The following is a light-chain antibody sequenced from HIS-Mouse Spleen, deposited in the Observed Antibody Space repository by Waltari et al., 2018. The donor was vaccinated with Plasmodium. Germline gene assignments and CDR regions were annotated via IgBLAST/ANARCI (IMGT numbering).Light chain of an antibody. V-gene: IGKV3-15*01. CDR2: GAS. Sequence: EIVMTKSQATLSVSPGERASLSCRASPSVSSNLAWYQQKPGQAPRLLIYGASTRATGIPARFSGSGSGTEFTLTISSLQSEDFAVYYCQQYNNWSFTFGPGTKVDIK. J-gene: IGKJ3*01. CDR3: QQYNNWSFT. CDR1: PSVSSN.